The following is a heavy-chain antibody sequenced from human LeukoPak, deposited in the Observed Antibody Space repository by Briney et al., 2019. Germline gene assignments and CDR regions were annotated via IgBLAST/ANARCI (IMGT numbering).Heavy chain of an antibody. D-gene: IGHD6-6*01. CDR1: GFTFSSYA. CDR2: ISGSGGST. V-gene: IGHV3-23*01. Sequence: GGSLRLSCAASGFTFSSYAMSWVRQAPGKGLEWVSAISGSGGSTYYADSVKGRFTISRDNSKNTLCLQMNSLRAEDTAVYYCAKPLEYSSRDWYFDLWGRGTLVTVSS. CDR3: AKPLEYSSRDWYFDL. J-gene: IGHJ2*01.